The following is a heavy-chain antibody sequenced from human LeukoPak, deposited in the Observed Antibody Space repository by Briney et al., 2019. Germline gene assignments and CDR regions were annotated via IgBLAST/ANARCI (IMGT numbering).Heavy chain of an antibody. J-gene: IGHJ4*02. D-gene: IGHD3-22*01. CDR1: GGSISSGGYY. Sequence: SETLSLTCTVSGGSISSGGYYWSWIRQHPGKGLEWIGYIYYSGSTYYNPSLKSRVTISVDTSKNQFSLKLSSVTAADTAVYYCARVYYYDSSGYASPKDYFDYWGQGTLVTVSS. CDR2: IYYSGST. CDR3: ARVYYYDSSGYASPKDYFDY. V-gene: IGHV4-31*03.